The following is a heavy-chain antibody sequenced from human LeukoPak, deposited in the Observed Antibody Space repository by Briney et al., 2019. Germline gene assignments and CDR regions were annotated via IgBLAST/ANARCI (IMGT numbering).Heavy chain of an antibody. J-gene: IGHJ4*02. CDR2: IYYSGST. D-gene: IGHD3-10*01. Sequence: PSETLSLTCTVSGGSISSSSYYWGWIRQPPGKGLEWIGSIYYSGSTYYNPSLKSRVTISVDTSKNQFSLKLSSVTAADTAVYYCARDQWSFYFDYWGQGTLVTVPS. CDR1: GGSISSSSYY. CDR3: ARDQWSFYFDY. V-gene: IGHV4-39*07.